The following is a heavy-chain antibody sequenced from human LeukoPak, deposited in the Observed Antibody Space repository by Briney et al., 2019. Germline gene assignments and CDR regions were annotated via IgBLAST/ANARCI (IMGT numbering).Heavy chain of an antibody. CDR3: ARDRLSDILTGYQGPFGY. D-gene: IGHD3-9*01. CDR1: GYTFTSYG. CDR2: ISAYNGNT. Sequence: ASVKVSCKASGYTFTSYGISWVRQAPGQGLEWMGWISAYNGNTNYAQKLQGRVTMTTDTSTSTAYVELRSLRSDDTAVYYCARDRLSDILTGYQGPFGYWGQGTLVTVSS. J-gene: IGHJ4*02. V-gene: IGHV1-18*04.